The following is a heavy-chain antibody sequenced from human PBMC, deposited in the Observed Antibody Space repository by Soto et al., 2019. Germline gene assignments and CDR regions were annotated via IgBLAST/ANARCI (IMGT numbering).Heavy chain of an antibody. CDR3: ARRRPLVEFPTITLEVFDI. CDR2: IIPIFGPP. CDR1: GGTFITSS. D-gene: IGHD2-15*01. Sequence: GASVKVSCKASGGTFITSSFSWVRQAPGQGLEWMGGIIPIFGPPHYAQKFQGRVTISADQSTSTAYMELSSLTAEDTAVYYCARRRPLVEFPTITLEVFDICGQGTLVTVSS. J-gene: IGHJ3*02. V-gene: IGHV1-69*13.